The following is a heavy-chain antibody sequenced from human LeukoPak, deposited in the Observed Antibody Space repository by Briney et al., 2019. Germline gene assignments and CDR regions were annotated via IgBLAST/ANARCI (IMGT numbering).Heavy chain of an antibody. Sequence: SVKVSCKASGGTFSSYAISWVRQAPGQGLEWMGGIIPIFGTANYAQKFQGRVTITADESTSTAYMELSSLRSEDTAVYYCARGMTTVVTPSYYYCYMDVWGKGTTVTVSS. V-gene: IGHV1-69*13. D-gene: IGHD4-23*01. CDR2: IIPIFGTA. CDR1: GGTFSSYA. J-gene: IGHJ6*03. CDR3: ARGMTTVVTPSYYYCYMDV.